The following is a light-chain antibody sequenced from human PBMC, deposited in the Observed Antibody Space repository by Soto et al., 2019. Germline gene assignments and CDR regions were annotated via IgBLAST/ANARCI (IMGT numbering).Light chain of an antibody. J-gene: IGLJ3*02. Sequence: QSVLTQSSSASGTPGQRVIISCTGSRSNIGKNFVYWYQQLPGTAPKLLIFRDDQRPSGVPDRFSGSKSGASASLAISGLRPEDEATYYCTSWDVSLSVRVFGGGTKLTVL. CDR2: RDD. V-gene: IGLV1-47*01. CDR1: RSNIGKNF. CDR3: TSWDVSLSVRV.